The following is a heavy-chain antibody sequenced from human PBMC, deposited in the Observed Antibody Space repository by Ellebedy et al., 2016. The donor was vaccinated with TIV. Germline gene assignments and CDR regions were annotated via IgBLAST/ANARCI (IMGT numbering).Heavy chain of an antibody. V-gene: IGHV3-74*01. Sequence: GGSLRLXCAASGFTFSSYWMHWVRQAPGKGLVWVSRINSDGSSTSYADSEKGRFTISRDNAKNTLYLQMNSLRAEDTAVYYCARVPIVVVTALNWFDPWGQGTLVTVSS. J-gene: IGHJ5*02. D-gene: IGHD2-21*02. CDR2: INSDGSST. CDR1: GFTFSSYW. CDR3: ARVPIVVVTALNWFDP.